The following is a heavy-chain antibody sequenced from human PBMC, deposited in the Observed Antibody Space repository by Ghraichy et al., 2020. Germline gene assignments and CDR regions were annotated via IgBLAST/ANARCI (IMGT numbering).Heavy chain of an antibody. J-gene: IGHJ4*02. CDR3: AATHDYGDSEPAFYY. CDR1: GGSISSYY. V-gene: IGHV4-59*01. Sequence: SETLSLTCTVSGGSISSYYWSWIRQPPGKGLEWIGYIYYSGSTNYNPSLKSRVTISVDKSKNQFHLKLSSVTAADTAVYYCAATHDYGDSEPAFYYWGPGTVVTVSS. D-gene: IGHD4-17*01. CDR2: IYYSGST.